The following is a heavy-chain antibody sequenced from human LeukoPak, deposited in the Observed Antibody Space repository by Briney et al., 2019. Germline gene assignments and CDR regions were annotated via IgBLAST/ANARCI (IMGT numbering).Heavy chain of an antibody. D-gene: IGHD6-19*01. J-gene: IGHJ4*02. Sequence: ASVKVSCKASGYTFTSYAMHWVRQAPGQRLEWMGWINAGNGNTKYSQKFQGRVTINRDTSASTAYMELSSLRSEDTAVYYCARDGYSSGWRPLDYWGQGTLVTVSS. V-gene: IGHV1-3*01. CDR1: GYTFTSYA. CDR2: INAGNGNT. CDR3: ARDGYSSGWRPLDY.